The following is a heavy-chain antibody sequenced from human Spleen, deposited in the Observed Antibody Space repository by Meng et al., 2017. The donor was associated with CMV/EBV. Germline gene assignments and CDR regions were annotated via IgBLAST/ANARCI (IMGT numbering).Heavy chain of an antibody. CDR2: LSYDGSQR. CDR1: RLTHFKSYS. V-gene: IGHV3-30*18. Sequence: SLKISCVGSRLTHFKSYSMNWVRQAPGKGLEWVAILSYDGSQRSYTDSVKGRFTISRDNSKNMLYLQMNNLRVEDTAVYYCAKDAHNFWSVGAGFDIWGQGTMVTVSS. D-gene: IGHD3-3*01. CDR3: AKDAHNFWSVGAGFDI. J-gene: IGHJ3*02.